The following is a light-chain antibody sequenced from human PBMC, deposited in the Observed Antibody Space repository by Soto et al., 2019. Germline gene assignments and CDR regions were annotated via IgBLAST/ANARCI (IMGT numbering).Light chain of an antibody. V-gene: IGLV2-14*03. J-gene: IGLJ3*02. CDR2: DVS. Sequence: QSALTQPASVSGSPGQSITISCTGTSSDVGGYNFVSWYQQHPGKAPKLMIHDVSNRPSGVSNRFSGSKSGNTASLTISGLQAEDEADYYCTSYTSSGTRVFGGGTKLTVL. CDR1: SSDVGGYNF. CDR3: TSYTSSGTRV.